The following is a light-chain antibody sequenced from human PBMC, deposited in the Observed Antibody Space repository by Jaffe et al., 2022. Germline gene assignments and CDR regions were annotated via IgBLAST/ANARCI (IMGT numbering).Light chain of an antibody. CDR2: DSS. J-gene: IGKJ2*01. Sequence: EIVLTQSPATLSLSPGDRATLSCRASQSFTGFLAWYQQKPGQAPRLLIYDSSNRASGIPARFSGGGSGTDFTLTISSLEPEDFAIYYCQQRTTWPPGYTFGQGTKLEIK. V-gene: IGKV3-11*01. CDR3: QQRTTWPPGYT. CDR1: QSFTGF.